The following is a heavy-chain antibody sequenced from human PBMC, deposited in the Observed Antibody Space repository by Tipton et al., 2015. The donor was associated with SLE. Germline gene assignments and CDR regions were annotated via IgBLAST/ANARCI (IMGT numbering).Heavy chain of an antibody. D-gene: IGHD2-2*01. J-gene: IGHJ2*01. CDR2: IYYRGSI. CDR3: ARRVGNWYFDL. CDR1: GGSISSSSYY. V-gene: IGHV4-39*07. Sequence: TLSLTCTVSGGSISSSSYYWGWIRQPPGKGLAWIASIYYRGSIYFNPPLESRVTMSVDTSKNQFSLKLSSLTAADTAVYYCARRVGNWYFDLWGRGTLVTVSS.